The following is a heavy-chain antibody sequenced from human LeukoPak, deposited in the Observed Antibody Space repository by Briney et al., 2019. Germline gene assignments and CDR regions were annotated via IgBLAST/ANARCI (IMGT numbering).Heavy chain of an antibody. CDR3: TTAAPLYIYCGGDCYYH. J-gene: IGHJ4*02. CDR2: IKSKTDGGTT. D-gene: IGHD2-21*02. Sequence: GGSLRLSCAASGFTFSNAWMSWVRQAPGKGLEWVGRIKSKTDGGTTDYAAPVKGRFAISRDDSKNTLYLQMNSLKTEDTAVYYCTTAAPLYIYCGGDCYYHWGQGTLVTVSS. CDR1: GFTFSNAW. V-gene: IGHV3-15*01.